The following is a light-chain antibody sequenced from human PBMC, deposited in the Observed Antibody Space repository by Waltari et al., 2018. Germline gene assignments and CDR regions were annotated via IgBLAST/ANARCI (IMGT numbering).Light chain of an antibody. Sequence: LVLTQSPSASASLGASVQLTCTLRSGYSSNVIAWLQQQPGKGPRYLMKVNSDGSHRKGDDIPDRFSASNSGTEYYLTISSLQSEDEADYYCQTGGHGTWVFGGGTKLTVL. CDR2: VNSDGSH. CDR3: QTGGHGTWV. V-gene: IGLV4-69*01. CDR1: SGYSSNV. J-gene: IGLJ3*02.